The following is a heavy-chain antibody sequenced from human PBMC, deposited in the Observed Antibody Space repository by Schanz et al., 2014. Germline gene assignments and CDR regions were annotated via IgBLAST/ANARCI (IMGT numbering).Heavy chain of an antibody. CDR1: GYTFTIYS. Sequence: QVQLVQSGAEVKKPGASVKLSCKASGYTFTIYSMHWVRQAPGQGLEWMGMINPTGGSTKYAQKFQGRVTMTTDTSTSTAYMELSSLRSEDTAIYYCARDQGGLVGATPYFDYWGQGTLITVSS. J-gene: IGHJ4*02. V-gene: IGHV1-46*01. D-gene: IGHD1-26*01. CDR2: INPTGGST. CDR3: ARDQGGLVGATPYFDY.